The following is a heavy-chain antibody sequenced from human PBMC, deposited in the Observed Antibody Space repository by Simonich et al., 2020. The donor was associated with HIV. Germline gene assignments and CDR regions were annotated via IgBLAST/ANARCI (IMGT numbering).Heavy chain of an antibody. D-gene: IGHD2-2*01. CDR1: GFTFSSYS. V-gene: IGHV3-21*01. CDR2: ISISSSYI. Sequence: EVQLVESGGGLVKPGGSLRLSCAASGFTFSSYSMNWVRQAPGKGLEWVSSISISSSYIYYADSVKGRSTISRDNAKNSLYLQMNSLRAEDTAVYYCARDGRKGSSTSRSDYWGQGTLVTVSS. J-gene: IGHJ4*02. CDR3: ARDGRKGSSTSRSDY.